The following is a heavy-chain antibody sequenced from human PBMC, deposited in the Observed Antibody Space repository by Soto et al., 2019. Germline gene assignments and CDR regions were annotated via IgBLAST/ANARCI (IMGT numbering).Heavy chain of an antibody. D-gene: IGHD2-15*01. Sequence: PGESLKISCQGSGYSFTDYWIGWVRQVPGKGLEWMGIIYPSDSDTRYTPSFQGQVTISADKSINTIYLKWSSLRPSDTAMYYCARQLAKYCSGGNCHLVWYFDSWGQGTLVTVSS. J-gene: IGHJ4*02. V-gene: IGHV5-51*01. CDR3: ARQLAKYCSGGNCHLVWYFDS. CDR2: IYPSDSDT. CDR1: GYSFTDYW.